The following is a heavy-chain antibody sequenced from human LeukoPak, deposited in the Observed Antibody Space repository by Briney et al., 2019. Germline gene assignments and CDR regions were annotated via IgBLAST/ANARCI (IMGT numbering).Heavy chain of an antibody. J-gene: IGHJ4*02. CDR2: INHSGST. CDR1: GGPFSGYY. Sequence: SETLSLTCAVYGGPFSGYYWSWIRQPPGKGLEWIGEINHSGSTNYNPSLKSRVTISVDTSKNQFSLKLSSVTAADTAVYYCASLYSSGWPDYWGQGTLVTVSS. CDR3: ASLYSSGWPDY. D-gene: IGHD6-19*01. V-gene: IGHV4-34*01.